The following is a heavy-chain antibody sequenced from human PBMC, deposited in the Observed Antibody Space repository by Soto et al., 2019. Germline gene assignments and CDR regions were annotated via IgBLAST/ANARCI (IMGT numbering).Heavy chain of an antibody. CDR2: INPNSGDP. Sequence: QVQMVQSGAEVKKPGASVTVSCKASGYTLSAYYIQWVRQAPGQGLEWLGWINPNSGDPNYAQKFKGRVTMSRETSINTAYVELGCLRSKDTAVYYCTREGGGIAAAGAGNDAFDIWGQVTKVTVSS. D-gene: IGHD6-13*01. CDR3: TREGGGIAAAGAGNDAFDI. J-gene: IGHJ3*02. V-gene: IGHV1-2*02. CDR1: GYTLSAYY.